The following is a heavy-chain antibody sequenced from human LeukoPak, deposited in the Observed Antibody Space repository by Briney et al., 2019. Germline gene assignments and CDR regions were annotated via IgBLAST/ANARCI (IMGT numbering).Heavy chain of an antibody. J-gene: IGHJ4*02. D-gene: IGHD5-24*01. CDR1: GYTFTGYY. CDR2: INPNSGGT. V-gene: IGHV1-2*06. Sequence: ASVKVSCKASGYTFTGYYMHWVRQAPGQRLEWMGRINPNSGGTNYAQKFQGRVTITRDTSISTASLQLSRLRYDDPARYYYAGPLSGYNYYWGQGTLVTVSS. CDR3: AGPLSGYNYY.